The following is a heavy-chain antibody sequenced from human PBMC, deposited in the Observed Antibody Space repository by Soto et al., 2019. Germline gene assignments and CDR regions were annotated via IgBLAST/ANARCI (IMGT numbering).Heavy chain of an antibody. CDR3: ARLGGYYQALDS. CDR2: IYYAGTT. Sequence: SETLSLTCAVYGGSFSGYYWSWIRQPPGKGLEWIGYIYYAGTTTYNPSLKSRVTISVDMSKNQFSLKLSSVTAADTAVYYCARLGGYYQALDSWGQGTLVTVSS. CDR1: GGSFSGYY. J-gene: IGHJ4*02. V-gene: IGHV4-59*08. D-gene: IGHD3-22*01.